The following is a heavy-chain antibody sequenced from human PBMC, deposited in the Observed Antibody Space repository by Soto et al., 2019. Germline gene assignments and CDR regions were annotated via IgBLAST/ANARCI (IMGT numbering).Heavy chain of an antibody. CDR2: TIPMFGTP. CDR3: ARPLRDRNYYYGMAV. D-gene: IGHD3-22*01. CDR1: GGTFSKYA. V-gene: IGHV1-69*01. Sequence: QVQLVQSGAEMQQPGASVRVSCKASGGTFSKYAFSWVRQAPGQGLEWLGGTIPMFGTPNYAQKFQGRVDISADVSTATVYMELSSLRSEDTAVYFCARPLRDRNYYYGMAVWGQGTTVTVSS. J-gene: IGHJ6*02.